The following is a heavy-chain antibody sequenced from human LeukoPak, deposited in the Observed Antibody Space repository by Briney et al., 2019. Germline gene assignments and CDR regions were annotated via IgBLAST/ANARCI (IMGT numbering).Heavy chain of an antibody. CDR2: IYYSGST. Sequence: PSETLSLTCTVSGGSISSSSYYWGWIRQPPGKGLEWIGSIYYSGSTYYNPSLKSRVTISVDKSKNLFSLKLTSVTAADTAMYYCASARWDSWGQGTLVTVSS. D-gene: IGHD5-24*01. J-gene: IGHJ4*02. CDR1: GGSISSSSYY. CDR3: ASARWDS. V-gene: IGHV4-39*07.